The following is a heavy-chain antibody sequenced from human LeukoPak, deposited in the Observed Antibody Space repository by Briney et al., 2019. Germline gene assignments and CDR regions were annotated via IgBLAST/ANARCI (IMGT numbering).Heavy chain of an antibody. J-gene: IGHJ3*02. D-gene: IGHD3-10*01. Sequence: SETLSLTCTVSGGSINNYYWSWIRQPPGKRLEWIGNIFYSGGTYYSPSLTSRVTISLDTSRDQFSLKLNSVTAADTAVYYCAKSNGYGLVDIWGQGTMVTVSS. CDR1: GGSINNYY. V-gene: IGHV4-59*04. CDR2: IFYSGGT. CDR3: AKSNGYGLVDI.